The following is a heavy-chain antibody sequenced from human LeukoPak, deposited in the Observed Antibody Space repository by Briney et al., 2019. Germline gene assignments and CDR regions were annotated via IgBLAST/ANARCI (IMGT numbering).Heavy chain of an antibody. Sequence: GGSLRLSCAASGFTFSSYGMHWVRQAPGKGLEWVAVIWYDGSNKYYADSVKGRLTISRDNSKNTLYLQMNSLRAEDTAVYYCARVLMTNSPSFEYWGQGTLVTVSS. CDR3: ARVLMTNSPSFEY. CDR2: IWYDGSNK. D-gene: IGHD4-11*01. CDR1: GFTFSSYG. J-gene: IGHJ4*02. V-gene: IGHV3-33*01.